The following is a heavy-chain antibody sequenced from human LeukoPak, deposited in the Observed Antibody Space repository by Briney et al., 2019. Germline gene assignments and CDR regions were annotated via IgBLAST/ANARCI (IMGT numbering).Heavy chain of an antibody. Sequence: SETLSLTCAVYGGSFSGYYWSWVRQPPGKGLEWIGEINHSGSTNYNPSLKSRVTISVDTSKNQFSLKLSSVTAADTAVYYCARGSITTSYWGQGTLVTVSS. V-gene: IGHV4-34*01. J-gene: IGHJ4*02. D-gene: IGHD3-3*01. CDR1: GGSFSGYY. CDR2: INHSGST. CDR3: ARGSITTSY.